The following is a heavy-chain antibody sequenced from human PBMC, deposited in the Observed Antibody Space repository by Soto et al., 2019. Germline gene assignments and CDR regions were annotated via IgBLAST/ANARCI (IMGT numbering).Heavy chain of an antibody. CDR3: AKGIGAYCDTDCSSRVFDH. D-gene: IGHD2-21*02. V-gene: IGHV3-23*01. J-gene: IGHJ4*02. CDR2: ISGGGSSI. CDR1: GFTFSSYS. Sequence: GSLRLSPAASGFTFSSYSVTWVRQAPGTGVDWVSTISGGGSSIYYADSVKGRFTISRDNSKNTLSLQMNSLGADDTAMYYCAKGIGAYCDTDCSSRVFDHWGQGILVTVSS.